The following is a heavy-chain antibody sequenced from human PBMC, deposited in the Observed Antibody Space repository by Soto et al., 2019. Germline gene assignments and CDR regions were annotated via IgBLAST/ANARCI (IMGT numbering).Heavy chain of an antibody. Sequence: ASRKGSCKASGYTFTSTGISWVRQAPGQGRERMGWISPHNGNTHYEQKVQGRVDMTTDTSTSTAYMELRSLRSDDTAVYYCAGDYSVGWYLDYGGRG. CDR1: GYTFTSTG. J-gene: IGHJ2*01. D-gene: IGHD1-26*01. V-gene: IGHV1-18*04. CDR3: AGDYSVGWYLDY. CDR2: ISPHNGNT.